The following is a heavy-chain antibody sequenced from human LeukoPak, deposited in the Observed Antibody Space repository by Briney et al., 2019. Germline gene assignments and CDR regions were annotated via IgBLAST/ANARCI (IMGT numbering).Heavy chain of an antibody. V-gene: IGHV4-34*01. Sequence: SETLSVTCAVYGGSFSGYYWSWIRQPPGKGLEWIGEINHSGSTNYIPSLKSRVTISLDTSKNQFSLKLSSVTAADTAVYYCATLQTGRFDYWGQGTLVTVSS. J-gene: IGHJ4*02. CDR3: ATLQTGRFDY. D-gene: IGHD1-1*01. CDR2: INHSGST. CDR1: GGSFSGYY.